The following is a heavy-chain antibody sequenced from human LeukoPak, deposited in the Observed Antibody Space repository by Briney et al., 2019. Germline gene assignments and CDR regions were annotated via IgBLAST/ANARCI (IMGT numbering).Heavy chain of an antibody. J-gene: IGHJ1*01. V-gene: IGHV3-23*01. Sequence: PGGSLRLSCAASGFTFSSYSMNWVRQAPGKGLEWVSAISGSGGSTYYADSVKGRFTISRDNSKNTLYLQMNSLRAEDTAVYYCAKDFLRGPAAVYEYFQHWGQGTLVTVSS. D-gene: IGHD6-13*01. CDR1: GFTFSSYS. CDR3: AKDFLRGPAAVYEYFQH. CDR2: ISGSGGST.